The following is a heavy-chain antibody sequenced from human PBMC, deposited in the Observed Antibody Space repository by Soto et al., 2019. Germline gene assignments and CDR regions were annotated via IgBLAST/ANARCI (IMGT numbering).Heavy chain of an antibody. CDR1: GFTFSSYA. CDR2: ISGSGGST. CDR3: AKDWSLLTFGFEDV. D-gene: IGHD2-21*01. Sequence: PGGSLRLSCAASGFTFSSYAMSWVRQAPGKGLEWVSAISGSGGSTYYADSVKGRFTISRDNSKNTLYLQMNSLRAEDTAVYYCAKDWSLLTFGFEDVWGQGTTVTVSS. V-gene: IGHV3-23*01. J-gene: IGHJ6*02.